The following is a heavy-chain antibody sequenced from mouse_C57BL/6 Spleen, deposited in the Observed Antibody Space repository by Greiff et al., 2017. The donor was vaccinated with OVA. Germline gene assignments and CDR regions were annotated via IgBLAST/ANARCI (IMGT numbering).Heavy chain of an antibody. V-gene: IGHV1-15*01. CDR2: IDPETGGT. CDR3: TRGVFDY. CDR1: GYTFTDYE. Sequence: VKLMESGAELVRPGASVTLSCKASGYTFTDYEMHWVKQTPVHGLEWIGAIDPETGGTAYNQKFKGKAILTADKPSSTAYMELRSLTSEDSAVYYCTRGVFDYWGQGTTLTVSS. J-gene: IGHJ2*01.